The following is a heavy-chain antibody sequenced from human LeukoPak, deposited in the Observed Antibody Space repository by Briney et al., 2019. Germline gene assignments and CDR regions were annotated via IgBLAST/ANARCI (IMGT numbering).Heavy chain of an antibody. CDR2: IYYSGST. Sequence: SETLSPTCTVSGGSISSSSYSWGWIRQPPGKGLEWIGSIYYSGSTYYNPSLKSRVTISVDTSKNQFSLKLSSVTAADTAVYYCARFIFGAFGYWGQGTLVTVSS. V-gene: IGHV4-39*07. J-gene: IGHJ4*02. D-gene: IGHD3-3*01. CDR3: ARFIFGAFGY. CDR1: GGSISSSSYS.